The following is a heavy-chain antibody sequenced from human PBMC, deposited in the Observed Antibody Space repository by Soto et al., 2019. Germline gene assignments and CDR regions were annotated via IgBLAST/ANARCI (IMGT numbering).Heavy chain of an antibody. CDR2: IDPSDSQT. CDR1: GYSFAGYW. J-gene: IGHJ4*02. Sequence: GESLKIACNGSGYSFAGYWITWVRQKPGKGLEWMGRIDPSDSQTYYSPSFRGHVTISATKSITTVFLQWSSLRASDTAMYYCARQIYDSDTGPNFQYYFDSWGQGTPVTVSS. CDR3: ARQIYDSDTGPNFQYYFDS. D-gene: IGHD3-22*01. V-gene: IGHV5-10-1*01.